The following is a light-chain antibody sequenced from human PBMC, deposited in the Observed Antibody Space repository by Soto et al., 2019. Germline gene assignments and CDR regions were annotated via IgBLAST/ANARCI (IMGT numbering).Light chain of an antibody. CDR1: QSVSSN. Sequence: EIVMTQSPATLSVSPGERATLSCRASQSVSSNLAWYKQTPGQAPRLLIYGASTRATGIPARFSGSGSGTEFTLTISSLQSEDVGTYYCQKYNSAPLTFGGGNKVEIK. CDR3: QKYNSAPLT. J-gene: IGKJ4*01. V-gene: IGKV3-15*01. CDR2: GAS.